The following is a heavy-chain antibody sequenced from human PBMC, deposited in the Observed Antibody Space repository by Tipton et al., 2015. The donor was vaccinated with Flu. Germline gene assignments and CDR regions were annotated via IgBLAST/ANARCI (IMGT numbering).Heavy chain of an antibody. CDR3: ATTTYYYGSGSHDY. J-gene: IGHJ4*02. V-gene: IGHV4-38-2*02. D-gene: IGHD3-10*01. Sequence: TLSLTCTVSGYSISGRYYWGWIRQPPGKGLEWIGCVYHGGTTYYNPSLKSRVAISLDTFQNQFSLKLTSVTAADTAVYYCATTTYYYGSGSHDYWGQGTLVTVSS. CDR2: VYHGGTT. CDR1: GYSISGRYY.